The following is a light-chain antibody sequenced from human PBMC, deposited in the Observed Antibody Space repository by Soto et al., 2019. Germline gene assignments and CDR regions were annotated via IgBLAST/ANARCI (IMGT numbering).Light chain of an antibody. CDR2: GAS. CDR1: HSVTSNY. J-gene: IGKJ1*01. V-gene: IGKV3-20*01. CDR3: QQYGSSHT. Sequence: EVVLTQSPVTLSLSPGERATLSCRASHSVTSNYLAWYQQKPGQAPRLLIYGASSRAIGIPDRFSGSVSGSDFILTINRLEPEDFAVYYCQQYGSSHTFGQGTKVDI.